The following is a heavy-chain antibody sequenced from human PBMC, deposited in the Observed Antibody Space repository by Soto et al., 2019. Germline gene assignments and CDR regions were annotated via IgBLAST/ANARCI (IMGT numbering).Heavy chain of an antibody. J-gene: IGHJ6*02. CDR1: GFTFSNAW. CDR2: IKSKTDGGTT. D-gene: IGHD5-18*01. Sequence: GGSLRLSCAASGFTFSNAWMNWVRQAPGKGLEWVGRIKSKTDGGTTDYAAPVKGRFTISRDDSKNTLYLQMNSLKTEDTAVYYCTTEWADTSTGYSPPYYYYGMDVWGQGTTVTVSS. V-gene: IGHV3-15*07. CDR3: TTEWADTSTGYSPPYYYYGMDV.